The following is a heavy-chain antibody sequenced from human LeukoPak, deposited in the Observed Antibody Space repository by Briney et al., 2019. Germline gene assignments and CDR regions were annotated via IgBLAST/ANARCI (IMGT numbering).Heavy chain of an antibody. Sequence: PGTSLRLSCAASGFTFSSYGMHWVRQAPGKGLEWVAVIWYDGGNKLYGDSVKGRFTISRDNSKNTVYLQMNSLRVEDTAVYYCVRDPYGAYWGQGTLVTVSS. J-gene: IGHJ4*02. CDR2: IWYDGGNK. CDR3: VRDPYGAY. V-gene: IGHV3-33*01. CDR1: GFTFSSYG. D-gene: IGHD4-17*01.